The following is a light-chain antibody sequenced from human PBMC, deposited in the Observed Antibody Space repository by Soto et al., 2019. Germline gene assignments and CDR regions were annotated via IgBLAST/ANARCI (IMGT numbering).Light chain of an antibody. Sequence: EIVLTHSPVTLSLSPVEIATLSFRASQSVDSHLAWYQQKPGQAPRPLIYGVSSRATGIPDRFSGSGSGTDFTLTISRLEPEDFAVYYCQQYDSSPRTFGQGTKV. CDR2: GVS. CDR3: QQYDSSPRT. CDR1: QSVDSH. J-gene: IGKJ1*01. V-gene: IGKV3-20*01.